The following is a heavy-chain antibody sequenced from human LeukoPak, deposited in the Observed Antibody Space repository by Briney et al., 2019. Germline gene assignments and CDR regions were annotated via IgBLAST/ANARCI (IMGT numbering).Heavy chain of an antibody. CDR1: GFTFSSYS. J-gene: IGHJ4*02. Sequence: GGSLRLSCAASGFTFSSYSMNWVRQAPGKGLEWVSSISSSSSYICYADSVKGRFTISRDNAKNSLYLQMNSLRAEDTAVYYCARDGMGGYFDYWGQGTLVTVSS. D-gene: IGHD3-16*01. CDR3: ARDGMGGYFDY. CDR2: ISSSSSYI. V-gene: IGHV3-21*01.